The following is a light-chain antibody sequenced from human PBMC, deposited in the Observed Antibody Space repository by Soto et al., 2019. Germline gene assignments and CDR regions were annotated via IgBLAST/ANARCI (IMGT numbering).Light chain of an antibody. Sequence: EIVLTQSPGTLSSSPEERATLSCRASQSLSKTYLAWYQKKPGQAPRLLIDGASNRATGTPDRFSGSGSGTDFTLTISRLEPEDFAVYYCQQYVSPPWTFGQGTKVDIK. J-gene: IGKJ1*01. CDR2: GAS. CDR1: QSLSKTY. CDR3: QQYVSPPWT. V-gene: IGKV3-20*01.